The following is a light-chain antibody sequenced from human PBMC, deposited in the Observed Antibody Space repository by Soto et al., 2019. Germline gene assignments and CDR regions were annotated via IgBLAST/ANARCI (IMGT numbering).Light chain of an antibody. J-gene: IGKJ1*01. Sequence: EIVLTQSPGTLSVSPGERATLSCRASQSVSSKLAWYQQKPGQAPRLLFYGASTGATGIPARFSGRGSGAEFTFSISSLESEDFAVYYCQQYNNWPGTFGQGTKVEIK. CDR2: GAS. CDR1: QSVSSK. V-gene: IGKV3-15*01. CDR3: QQYNNWPGT.